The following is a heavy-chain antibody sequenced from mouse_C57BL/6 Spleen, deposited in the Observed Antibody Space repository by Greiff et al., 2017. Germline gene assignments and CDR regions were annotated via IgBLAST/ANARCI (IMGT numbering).Heavy chain of an antibody. CDR3: ARLATDYGNPNWYFDV. V-gene: IGHV2-2*01. J-gene: IGHJ1*03. CDR2: IWSGGST. Sequence: QVQLQQSGPGLVQPSQSLSITCTVSGFSLTSYGVHWVRQSPGKGLEWLGVIWSGGSTDYNAAFIARLSISKDNSKSQVFFKMNSLQADDTAIYYCARLATDYGNPNWYFDVWGTGTTVTVSS. D-gene: IGHD2-1*01. CDR1: GFSLTSYG.